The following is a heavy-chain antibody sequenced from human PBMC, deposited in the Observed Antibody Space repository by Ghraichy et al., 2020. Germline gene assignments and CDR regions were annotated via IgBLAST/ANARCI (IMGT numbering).Heavy chain of an antibody. CDR3: ARTFISFDY. D-gene: IGHD2/OR15-2a*01. J-gene: IGHJ4*02. Sequence: GSLRLSCTVSGGSISSSSYYWGWIRQPPGKGLEWIGSIYYSGSTYYNPSLKSRVTISVDTSKNQFSLKLSSVTAADTAVYYCARTFISFDYWGQGTLVTVSS. V-gene: IGHV4-39*07. CDR1: GGSISSSSYY. CDR2: IYYSGST.